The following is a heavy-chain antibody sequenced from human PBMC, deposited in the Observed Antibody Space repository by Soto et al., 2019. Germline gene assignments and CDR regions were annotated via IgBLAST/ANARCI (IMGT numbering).Heavy chain of an antibody. CDR3: ARDYSDYVDYYYYYGMDV. CDR2: IYHSGST. D-gene: IGHD4-17*01. Sequence: PSETLSLTCAVSGGSISSGGYSWSWIRQPPGKGLEWIGYIYHSGSTYYNPSLKSRDTISVDKSKNQFSLKLSSVTAADTVVYYWARDYSDYVDYYYYYGMDVWGQVTTVTVSS. CDR1: GGSISSGGYS. J-gene: IGHJ6*02. V-gene: IGHV4-30-2*01.